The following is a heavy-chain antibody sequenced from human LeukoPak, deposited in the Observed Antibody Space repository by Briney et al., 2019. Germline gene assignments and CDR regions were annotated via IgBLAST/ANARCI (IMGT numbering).Heavy chain of an antibody. CDR3: ASGRGGRGGINYFDY. Sequence: PGGSLRLSCAVSGLTFRNYGMHWVRQAPGKGLEWVAVIWYDGSEKYYVDSVKCRFTISRDNSENTLYLQMNSLRAEDTALYYCASGRGGRGGINYFDYWGQGTLVTVSS. J-gene: IGHJ4*02. CDR2: IWYDGSEK. D-gene: IGHD2-15*01. CDR1: GLTFRNYG. V-gene: IGHV3-33*01.